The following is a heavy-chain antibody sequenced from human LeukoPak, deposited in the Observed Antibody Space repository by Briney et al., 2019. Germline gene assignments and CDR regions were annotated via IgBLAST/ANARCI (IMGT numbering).Heavy chain of an antibody. D-gene: IGHD3-22*01. CDR2: ISYDGSNE. CDR1: GFTFRSNG. CDR3: ARVPSGYYPYFDY. J-gene: IGHJ4*02. Sequence: GGSLRLSCAASGFTFRSNGMHWVRQAPGKGLEWVAVISYDGSNEYYVDSVKGRFTISRDNSKNTLYLQTDSLRAEDTAVYYCARVPSGYYPYFDYWGQGTLVTVSS. V-gene: IGHV3-30*03.